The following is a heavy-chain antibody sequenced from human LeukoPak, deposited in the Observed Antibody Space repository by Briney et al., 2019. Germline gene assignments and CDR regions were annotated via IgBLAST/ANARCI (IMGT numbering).Heavy chain of an antibody. CDR1: GDSVSSNSAA. Sequence: SQTLSLTCALSGDSVSSNSAAWNWLRQSPSRGLEWLGSTYYRSKWYNDYAVSVKSRITINPDTSKNQFSLQLNSVTPEDTAVYYCAREGFSSGWPFDYWGQGTLVTVSS. V-gene: IGHV6-1*01. CDR2: TYYRSKWYN. D-gene: IGHD6-19*01. CDR3: AREGFSSGWPFDY. J-gene: IGHJ4*02.